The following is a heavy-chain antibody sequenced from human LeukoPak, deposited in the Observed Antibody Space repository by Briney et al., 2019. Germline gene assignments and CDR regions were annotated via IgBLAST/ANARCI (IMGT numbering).Heavy chain of an antibody. CDR2: ISSSSSTI. CDR1: GFTFSSYS. CDR3: ARGTTVTTLVGNWFDP. J-gene: IGHJ5*02. V-gene: IGHV3-48*04. D-gene: IGHD4-17*01. Sequence: GGSLRLSCAASGFTFSSYSMNWVRQAPGKGLEWVSYISSSSSTIYYADSVKGRFTISRDNAKTSLYLQMNSLRAEDTAVYYCARGTTVTTLVGNWFDPWGQGTLVTVSS.